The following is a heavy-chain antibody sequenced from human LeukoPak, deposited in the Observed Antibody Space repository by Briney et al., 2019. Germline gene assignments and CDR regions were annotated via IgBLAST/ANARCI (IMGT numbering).Heavy chain of an antibody. CDR1: GFTFSSYS. V-gene: IGHV3-21*04. D-gene: IGHD3-16*01. CDR3: ARDLPLYDSRKSFDY. J-gene: IGHJ4*02. CDR2: ISSSSSYI. Sequence: GGSLRLSCAASGFTFSSYSMNWVRQAPGKGPEWVSSISSSSSYIYYADSVKGRFTISRDNAKNSLYLQMNSLRAEDTAVYYCARDLPLYDSRKSFDYWGQGTLVTVSS.